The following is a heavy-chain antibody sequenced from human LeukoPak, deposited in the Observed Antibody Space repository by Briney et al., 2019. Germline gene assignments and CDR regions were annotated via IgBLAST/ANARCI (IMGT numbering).Heavy chain of an antibody. D-gene: IGHD1-26*01. CDR2: IYYSGST. CDR1: GGSISSSSYY. CDR3: ARGEGATFEGYFDY. J-gene: IGHJ4*02. V-gene: IGHV4-39*01. Sequence: SETLSLTCTVSGGSISSSSYYWGWIRQPPGKGLEWIGSIYYSGSTYYNPSLKSRVTISVDTSKNQFSLKLSSVTAADTAVCYCARGEGATFEGYFDYWGQGTLVTVSS.